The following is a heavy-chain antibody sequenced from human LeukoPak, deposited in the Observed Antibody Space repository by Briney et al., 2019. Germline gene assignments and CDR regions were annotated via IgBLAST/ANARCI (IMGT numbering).Heavy chain of an antibody. CDR2: ISGSSGST. D-gene: IGHD6-19*01. CDR3: ARDIGSGWYDY. J-gene: IGHJ4*02. CDR1: GFTFSSNT. V-gene: IGHV3-23*01. Sequence: QPGGSLRLSCEASGFTFSSNTMSWVRQAPGKGLEWVSVISGSSGSTYYADSVKGRFTISRDNSKNTLYLQMNSLRAEDTAVYYCARDIGSGWYDYWGQGTLVTVSS.